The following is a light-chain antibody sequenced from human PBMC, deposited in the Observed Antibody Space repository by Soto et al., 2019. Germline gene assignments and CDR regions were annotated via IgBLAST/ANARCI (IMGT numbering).Light chain of an antibody. J-gene: IGKJ1*01. Sequence: EIVLTQSPGTLSLSPGERATLSCRASQSVSSSYLAWYQQKPGQAPRLLINGASTRATGIPARFSGSGSGTEFSLTISSLQSEDFAVYYCQQYSDWPPTFGQGTKVDI. CDR2: GAS. CDR3: QQYSDWPPT. V-gene: IGKV3-15*01. CDR1: QSVSSSY.